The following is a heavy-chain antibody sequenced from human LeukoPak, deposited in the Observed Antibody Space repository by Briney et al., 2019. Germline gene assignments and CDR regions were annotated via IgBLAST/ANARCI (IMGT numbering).Heavy chain of an antibody. J-gene: IGHJ3*02. D-gene: IGHD1-26*01. V-gene: IGHV4-59*01. CDR1: GGSISSYY. CDR2: IYYSGST. CDR3: ARFSGSYGAFDI. Sequence: SETLSLTCTVSGGSISSYYWSWIRQPPGKGLEWIGYIYYSGSTNYNPSLKSRVTISVDTSKNQFSLKLSSVTAADTDVYYCARFSGSYGAFDIWGQGTMVTVSS.